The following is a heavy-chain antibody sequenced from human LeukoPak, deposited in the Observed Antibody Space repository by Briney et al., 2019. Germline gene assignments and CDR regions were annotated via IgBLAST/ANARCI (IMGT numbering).Heavy chain of an antibody. CDR3: ARDRGKGQTGYSSGWPNWLDP. CDR1: GGSISSYY. J-gene: IGHJ5*02. D-gene: IGHD6-19*01. CDR2: IYYSGST. V-gene: IGHV4-59*01. Sequence: SETLSLTCTVSGGSISSYYWSWIRQPPGKGLEWIGYIYYSGSTNYNPSLKSRVTISVDTSKNQFSLKLSSVTAADTAVYYCARDRGKGQTGYSSGWPNWLDPWGQGTLVTVSS.